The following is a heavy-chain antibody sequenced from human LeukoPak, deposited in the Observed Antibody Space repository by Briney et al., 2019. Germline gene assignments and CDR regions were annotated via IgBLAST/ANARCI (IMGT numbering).Heavy chain of an antibody. CDR2: MRYDGSNK. J-gene: IGHJ6*03. D-gene: IGHD6-19*01. Sequence: PGGSLRLSCAASGFTFSSYGMHWVRQAPGKGLEWVAFMRYDGSNKYYGDSVKGRFSISRDNSKNTLYLQMNSPRAEDTAVYYCAKPSGGGLYYYYYYMDVWGKGTTVIVSS. V-gene: IGHV3-30*02. CDR1: GFTFSSYG. CDR3: AKPSGGGLYYYYYYMDV.